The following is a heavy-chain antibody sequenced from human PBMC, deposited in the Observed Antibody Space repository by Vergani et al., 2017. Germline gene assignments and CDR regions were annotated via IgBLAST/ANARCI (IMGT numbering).Heavy chain of an antibody. CDR3: ARDLTTVTFPYYYYYMDV. Sequence: EVQLLESGGGLVQPGGSLRLSCAASGFTFSSYAMSWVRQAPGKGLEWVSAISGSGGSTYYADSVKGRFTISRDNSKNTLYLQMNSLRAEDTAVYYCARDLTTVTFPYYYYYMDVWGKGTTVTVSS. CDR1: GFTFSSYA. J-gene: IGHJ6*03. V-gene: IGHV3-23*01. CDR2: ISGSGGST. D-gene: IGHD4-11*01.